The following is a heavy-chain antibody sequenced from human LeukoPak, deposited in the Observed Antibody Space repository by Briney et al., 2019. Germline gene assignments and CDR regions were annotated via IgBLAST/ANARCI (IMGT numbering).Heavy chain of an antibody. Sequence: GGSLRLSCTASGFIFSSYAMSWVHQSPGKGLEWVSVISGSGGSAYYADSVKGRFTISRDNSKNALFLQMNSLRADDTATYYCAKDGGSGWVDYWGQGTLVTVSS. J-gene: IGHJ4*02. D-gene: IGHD6-19*01. CDR3: AKDGGSGWVDY. CDR2: ISGSGGSA. V-gene: IGHV3-23*01. CDR1: GFIFSSYA.